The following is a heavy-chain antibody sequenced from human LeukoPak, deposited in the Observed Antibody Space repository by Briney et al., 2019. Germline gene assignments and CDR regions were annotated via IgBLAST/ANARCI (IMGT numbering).Heavy chain of an antibody. J-gene: IGHJ3*02. Sequence: GGSLRLSCAASGLSFSSYWMTWVRQAPGKGLEWVANIKEDGSAKFYVDSVKGRFTISRDNAKNSLYLQMNSLRVEDTAVYYWARDYDYFSGHNLDAYDIWGQGTTVIVSS. V-gene: IGHV3-7*01. CDR1: GLSFSSYW. CDR3: ARDYDYFSGHNLDAYDI. D-gene: IGHD2-15*01. CDR2: IKEDGSAK.